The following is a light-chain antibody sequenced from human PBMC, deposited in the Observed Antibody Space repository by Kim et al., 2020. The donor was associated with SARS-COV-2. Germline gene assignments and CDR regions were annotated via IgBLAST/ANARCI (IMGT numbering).Light chain of an antibody. CDR3: NSRDSSGNHWV. CDR2: GKN. Sequence: SSELTQDPAVSVALGQSVMITCQGDSLRSNYASWYQQKPGQAPVLVVYGKNNRPSGIPDRFSGSSSGNTASLNITGAQAEDEGDYYCNSRDSSGNHWVFG. CDR1: SLRSNY. V-gene: IGLV3-19*01. J-gene: IGLJ3*02.